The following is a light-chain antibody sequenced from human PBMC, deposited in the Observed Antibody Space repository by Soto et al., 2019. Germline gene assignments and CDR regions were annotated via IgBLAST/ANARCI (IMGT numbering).Light chain of an antibody. CDR2: WAS. V-gene: IGKV4-1*01. J-gene: IGKJ2*01. Sequence: DIVMTQSPDSLAVSLGERATINCKSSQSVLYSSNNKNYLAWYQQRPGQPPKLLIYWASTRESGVPDRFSGCGSGTDFTLTNTSLQAEDVAVYYCQQYESTPPTFGQGTKLEIK. CDR1: QSVLYSSNNKNY. CDR3: QQYESTPPT.